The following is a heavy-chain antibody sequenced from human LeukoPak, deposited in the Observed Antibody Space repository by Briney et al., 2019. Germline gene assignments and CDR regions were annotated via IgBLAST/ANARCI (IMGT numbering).Heavy chain of an antibody. D-gene: IGHD6-6*01. J-gene: IGHJ6*03. Sequence: ASVTVSCKASGYTFTSYDINWVRQATGQGLEWMGWMNPNSGNTGYAQKFQGRVTMTRNTSISTAYMELSSLRSEDTAVYYCARKGLSSRNYYYYMDVWGKGPTVTVSS. CDR2: MNPNSGNT. CDR3: ARKGLSSRNYYYYMDV. V-gene: IGHV1-8*01. CDR1: GYTFTSYD.